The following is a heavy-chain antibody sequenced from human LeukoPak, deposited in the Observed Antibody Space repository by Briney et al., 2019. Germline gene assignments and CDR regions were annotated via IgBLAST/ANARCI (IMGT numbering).Heavy chain of an antibody. CDR3: AGSPAGPNVPDNWFDP. J-gene: IGHJ5*02. V-gene: IGHV3-23*01. CDR1: GFTFSSYS. Sequence: QPGGSLRLSCAASGFTFSSYSMSWVRQAPGKGLEWVSAISGSGGSTYYADSVKGRFTISRDNSKNTLYLQMNSLRAEDTAVYYCAGSPAGPNVPDNWFDPWGQGTLVTVSS. D-gene: IGHD2-2*01. CDR2: ISGSGGST.